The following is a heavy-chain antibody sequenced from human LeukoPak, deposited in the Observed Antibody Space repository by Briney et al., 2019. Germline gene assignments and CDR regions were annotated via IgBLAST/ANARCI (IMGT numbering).Heavy chain of an antibody. J-gene: IGHJ3*02. D-gene: IGHD6-19*01. CDR1: GGTFSSYA. CDR3: ARAGAVAGTYGAFDI. CDR2: IIPILSIA. Sequence: ASVKVSCKASGGTFSSYAISWARQAPGQGLEWMGRIIPILSIANYAQKFQGRVTITADKSTSTAYMELSSLRSEDTAVYYCARAGAVAGTYGAFDIWGQGTMVTVSS. V-gene: IGHV1-69*04.